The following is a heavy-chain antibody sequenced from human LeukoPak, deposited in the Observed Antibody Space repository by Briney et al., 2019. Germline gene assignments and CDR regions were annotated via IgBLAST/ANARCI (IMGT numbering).Heavy chain of an antibody. Sequence: SETLSLTCTVSGGSISGYYWSWIRQSPGKGLEWIGYIYNSGSTNYNPSLQSRVTISVDTSKNQFSLNLSSVTAADTAVYYCARYGSGTYPRFVYWGQGTLVTVSS. CDR3: ARYGSGTYPRFVY. D-gene: IGHD3-10*01. V-gene: IGHV4-59*08. CDR2: IYNSGST. CDR1: GGSISGYY. J-gene: IGHJ4*02.